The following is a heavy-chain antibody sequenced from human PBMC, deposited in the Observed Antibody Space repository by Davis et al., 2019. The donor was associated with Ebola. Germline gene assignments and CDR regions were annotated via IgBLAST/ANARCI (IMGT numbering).Heavy chain of an antibody. Sequence: GESLKISCATSGFTFSSYWMSWVRQAPRKGLEWVASVNQDGTEKYNVDSVKGRFTISRDNAKNSLYLQMSSLRVEDTAVYYCTRDRSAAGWGQGTLVTVSS. J-gene: IGHJ4*02. CDR2: VNQDGTEK. CDR1: GFTFSSYW. CDR3: TRDRSAAG. V-gene: IGHV3-7*03. D-gene: IGHD6-13*01.